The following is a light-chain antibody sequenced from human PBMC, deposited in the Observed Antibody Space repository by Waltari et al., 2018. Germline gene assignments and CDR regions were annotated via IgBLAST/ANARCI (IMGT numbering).Light chain of an antibody. Sequence: QPVLTQSSSASASLGSSVKLTCTLSSGHSTSIIAWHQRQPGKAPRYLMKLGVSGSYNKGGGDPDRFAGASSGADRYLTISSLQSEDEADYYGGTWEPTTRVFGGGTKRTVL. J-gene: IGLJ3*02. CDR1: SGHSTSI. V-gene: IGLV4-60*03. CDR2: LGVSGSY. CDR3: GTWEPTTRV.